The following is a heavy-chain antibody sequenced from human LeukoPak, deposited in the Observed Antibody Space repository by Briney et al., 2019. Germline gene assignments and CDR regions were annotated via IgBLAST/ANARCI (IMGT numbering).Heavy chain of an antibody. CDR3: AREQSSSGWYVAYYYYYGMDV. V-gene: IGHV3-33*01. D-gene: IGHD6-19*01. CDR2: MWYDGSNK. CDR1: GFTFSSYG. Sequence: GKSLRLSCAASGFTFSSYGMHWVRQAPGKGLEWVAVMWYDGSNKYYADSVKGRFTISRDNSKNTLYLQMNSLRAEDTAVYYCAREQSSSGWYVAYYYYYGMDVWGQGTTVTVSS. J-gene: IGHJ6*02.